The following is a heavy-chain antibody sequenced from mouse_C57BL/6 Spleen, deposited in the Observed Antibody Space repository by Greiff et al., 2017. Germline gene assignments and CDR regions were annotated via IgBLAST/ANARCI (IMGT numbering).Heavy chain of an antibody. D-gene: IGHD1-1*01. CDR1: GYTFTDYY. J-gene: IGHJ4*01. CDR2: INPNNGGT. Sequence: VQLQQSGPELVKPGASVKISCKASGYTFTDYYMNWVKQSHGKSLEWIGDINPNNGGTSYNQKFKGKATLTVDKSSSTAYMELRSLTSEDSAVYDCARTNYYGSSYDAMDYWGQGTSVTVSS. CDR3: ARTNYYGSSYDAMDY. V-gene: IGHV1-26*01.